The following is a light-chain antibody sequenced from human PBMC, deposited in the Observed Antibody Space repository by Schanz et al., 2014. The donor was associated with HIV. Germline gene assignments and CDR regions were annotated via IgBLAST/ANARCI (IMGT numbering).Light chain of an antibody. CDR1: QSISSW. Sequence: IQMTQSPSTVSTSVGDRVTITCRASQSISSWLAWYQQKPGKAPKLLIYKASSLESGVPSRFSGSGSGTEFTLTISSLRPDDFGTYFCHQYDSSSWTFGQGTKVEIK. J-gene: IGKJ1*01. CDR3: HQYDSSSWT. V-gene: IGKV1-5*03. CDR2: KAS.